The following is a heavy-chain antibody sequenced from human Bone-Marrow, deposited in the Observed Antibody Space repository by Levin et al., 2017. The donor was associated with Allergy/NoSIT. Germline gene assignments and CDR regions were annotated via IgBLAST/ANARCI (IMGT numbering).Heavy chain of an antibody. Sequence: KISCKASGGTFSSYAISWVRQAPGQGLEWMGGIIPIFGTANYAQKFQGRVTITADESTSTAYMELSSLRSEDTAVYYCARWSAVRSSWYPFDYWGQGTLVTVSS. D-gene: IGHD6-13*01. CDR1: GGTFSSYA. V-gene: IGHV1-69*01. J-gene: IGHJ4*02. CDR2: IIPIFGTA. CDR3: ARWSAVRSSWYPFDY.